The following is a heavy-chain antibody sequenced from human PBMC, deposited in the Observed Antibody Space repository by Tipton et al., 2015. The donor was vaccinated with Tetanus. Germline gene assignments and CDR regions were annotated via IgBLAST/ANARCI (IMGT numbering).Heavy chain of an antibody. CDR3: ARFGAGLQGP. CDR1: GYSFTSHW. D-gene: IGHD3-10*01. Sequence: QLVQSGADVKKPGESLKISCKASGYSFTSHWIGWVRQMPGKGLEWMGMIFPDDSDTRYSPSFQGHVPFSVDKSTSTVYLQWSSLKASDTAMYYCARFGAGLQGPWGQGTLVTVSS. CDR2: IFPDDSDT. J-gene: IGHJ4*02. V-gene: IGHV5-51*01.